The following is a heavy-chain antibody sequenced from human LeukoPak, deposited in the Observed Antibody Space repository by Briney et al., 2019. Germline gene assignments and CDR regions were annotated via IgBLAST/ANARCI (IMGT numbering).Heavy chain of an antibody. CDR3: ARTGSDYGGNSFDF. CDR2: ISVYNGNT. D-gene: IGHD4-23*01. J-gene: IGHJ4*02. Sequence: GASVKVSCKASGYTFTSYDFSWVRQAPGQGLEWMGWISVYNGNTNYAPKLQGRVTMTTDTSTSTAYMELWSLRSDDTAVYFCARTGSDYGGNSFDFWGQGTLVTVSS. CDR1: GYTFTSYD. V-gene: IGHV1-18*01.